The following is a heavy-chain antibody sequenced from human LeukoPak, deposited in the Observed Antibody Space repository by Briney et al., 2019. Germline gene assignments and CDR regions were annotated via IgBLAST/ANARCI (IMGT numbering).Heavy chain of an antibody. Sequence: SETLSLTCAVYGGSFSGYYWSWIRQPPGKGLEWIGEVNHSGSTNYNPSLKRRVTISVDTSKNQFSLKLSSVTAADTAVYYCARGRSGYYDSSGYYGVYYYYYYMDVWGKGTTVTVSS. D-gene: IGHD3-22*01. V-gene: IGHV4-34*01. CDR3: ARGRSGYYDSSGYYGVYYYYYYMDV. CDR2: VNHSGST. CDR1: GGSFSGYY. J-gene: IGHJ6*03.